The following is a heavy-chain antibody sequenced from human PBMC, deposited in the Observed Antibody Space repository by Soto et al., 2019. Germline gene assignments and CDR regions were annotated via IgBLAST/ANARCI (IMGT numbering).Heavy chain of an antibody. V-gene: IGHV1-18*04. CDR3: ARDNELFDY. J-gene: IGHJ4*02. CDR2: ISDYNGNT. D-gene: IGHD1-7*01. CDR1: GYSFTSYW. Sequence: GESLKISCKGSGYSFTSYWISWVRQAPGQGLEWMGWISDYNGNTNNAQKFQGRVTMTTDTSTSTAYMELRSLRSDDTAVYYCARDNELFDYWRQGTLVTVSS.